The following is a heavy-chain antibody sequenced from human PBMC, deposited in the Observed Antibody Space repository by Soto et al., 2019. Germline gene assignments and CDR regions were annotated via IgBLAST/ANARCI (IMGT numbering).Heavy chain of an antibody. Sequence: GESLKISCKGSGYTFTTYWIGWVRQMPGKGLEWMGIIYPGDSDTRYSPSFQGQVTISADKSISTAYLQWSSLKASDTAMYYCARSRGSSYKGYYSSGFDVWAQGTTVPVSS. D-gene: IGHD5-18*01. J-gene: IGHJ6*02. CDR2: IYPGDSDT. CDR3: ARSRGSSYKGYYSSGFDV. CDR1: GYTFTTYW. V-gene: IGHV5-51*01.